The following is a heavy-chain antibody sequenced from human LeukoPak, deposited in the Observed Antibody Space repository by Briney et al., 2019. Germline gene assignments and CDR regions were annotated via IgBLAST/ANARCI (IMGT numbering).Heavy chain of an antibody. J-gene: IGHJ4*02. V-gene: IGHV3-23*01. CDR3: AVYNWGFDW. CDR1: GFTFSSYG. CDR2: TNDDGAST. D-gene: IGHD7-27*01. Sequence: GGSLRLSCAASGFTFSSYGMSWVRQAPGKGLEWVSATNDDGASTYYADSVKGRFTISRDNSKNMLYLQMNSLTVEDTAVYYCAVYNWGFDWWGQGTLVTVSS.